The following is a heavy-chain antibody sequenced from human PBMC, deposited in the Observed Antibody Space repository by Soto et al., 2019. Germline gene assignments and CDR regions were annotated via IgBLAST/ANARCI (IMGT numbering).Heavy chain of an antibody. J-gene: IGHJ5*02. CDR3: ARRVVVVITDNWFDP. Sequence: PSETRSLTCTGSGGSISRGGYYGGWIRQPPGKGLEWIGSIYYSGSTYYNPSLKSRVTISVDTSKNQFSLKLSSVTAADTAVYYCARRVVVVITDNWFDPWGQGTLVTVS. CDR2: IYYSGST. CDR1: GGSISRGGYY. V-gene: IGHV4-39*01. D-gene: IGHD3-22*01.